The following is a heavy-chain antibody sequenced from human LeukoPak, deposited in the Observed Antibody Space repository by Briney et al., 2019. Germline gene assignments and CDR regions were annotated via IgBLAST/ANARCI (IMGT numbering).Heavy chain of an antibody. J-gene: IGHJ4*02. D-gene: IGHD2-15*01. Sequence: PSETLSLTCTVSGGSISSYYCSWIRQPAGKGLEWIGRIYTSGSTNYTPSLKSRVTMSVDTSKNQFSLKLSSVTAADTAVYYCARSYCSGGSCSSDFDYWGQGTLVTVSS. CDR1: GGSISSYY. CDR2: IYTSGST. V-gene: IGHV4-4*07. CDR3: ARSYCSGGSCSSDFDY.